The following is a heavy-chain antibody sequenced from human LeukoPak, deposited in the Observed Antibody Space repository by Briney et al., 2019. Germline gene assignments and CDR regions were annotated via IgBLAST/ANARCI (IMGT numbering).Heavy chain of an antibody. J-gene: IGHJ5*02. CDR2: IYHTGST. D-gene: IGHD3-10*01. Sequence: SETLSLTCTVSGGSFSSTSYYWGWIRQPPGEGLEWIANIYHTGSTYYNPSLKSRVTISVDTSANQYSLKLNSVTAADTAVYYCARPIRSRDNNWFDPWGQGTLVIVSS. CDR1: GGSFSSTSYY. CDR3: ARPIRSRDNNWFDP. V-gene: IGHV4-39*01.